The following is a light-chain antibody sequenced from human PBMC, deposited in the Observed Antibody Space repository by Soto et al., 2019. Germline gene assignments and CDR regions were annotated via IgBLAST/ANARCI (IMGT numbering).Light chain of an antibody. Sequence: EIVLTQSPATPSLSPGERATLSCRASESVSTYLGWYQQKPGQAPRLLIYDASNRATGIPARFSGSGSGTDFTLPISSLEPEDFAVYYCQQRSNWITFGQGTRLEIK. CDR1: ESVSTY. V-gene: IGKV3-11*01. CDR3: QQRSNWIT. CDR2: DAS. J-gene: IGKJ5*01.